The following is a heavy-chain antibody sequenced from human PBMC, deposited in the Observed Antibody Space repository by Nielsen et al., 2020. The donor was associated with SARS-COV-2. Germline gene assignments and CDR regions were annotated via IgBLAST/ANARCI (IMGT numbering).Heavy chain of an antibody. Sequence: GGSLRLSCAASGFTFSSYAMSWVRQAPGKGLEWVAVISYDGSNKYYADSVKGRFTISRDNSKNTLYLQMNSLRAEDTAVYYCAKGSVRYFDWLVYWGQGTLVTVSS. J-gene: IGHJ4*02. CDR2: ISYDGSNK. CDR3: AKGSVRYFDWLVY. CDR1: GFTFSSYA. V-gene: IGHV3-30*18. D-gene: IGHD3-9*01.